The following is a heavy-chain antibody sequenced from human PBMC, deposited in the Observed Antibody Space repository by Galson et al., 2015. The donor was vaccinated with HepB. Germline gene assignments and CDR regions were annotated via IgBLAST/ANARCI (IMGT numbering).Heavy chain of an antibody. CDR2: MYDSGST. J-gene: IGHJ4*02. CDR3: ARKEEAFDY. CDR1: GGSVSSYS. Sequence: LSLTCTVSGGSVSSYSWSWIRQPPGKGLEWIGYMYDSGSTNYNPSLKSRVSISVDTSKNQFSLKLSSVTAADTAVYYCARKEEAFDYWGQGTLVTVSS. V-gene: IGHV4-59*02.